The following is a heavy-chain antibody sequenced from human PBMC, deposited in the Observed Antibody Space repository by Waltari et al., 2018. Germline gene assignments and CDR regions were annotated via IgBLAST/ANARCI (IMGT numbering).Heavy chain of an antibody. CDR3: ARASSPTAAAGEFDY. D-gene: IGHD6-13*01. CDR2: IYHSGST. V-gene: IGHV4-38-2*01. CDR1: GYSISSGYS. Sequence: QVQLQESGPGLVKPSETLSLTCAVSGYSISSGYSWGWIRQPPGKGLEWIGSIYHSGSTYYNPALKSRVTISVDTSKNQFSLKLSSGTAADTAVYYWARASSPTAAAGEFDYWGQGTLGTVSS. J-gene: IGHJ4*02.